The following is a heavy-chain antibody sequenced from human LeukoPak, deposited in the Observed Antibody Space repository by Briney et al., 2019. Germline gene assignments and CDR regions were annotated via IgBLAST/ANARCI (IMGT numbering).Heavy chain of an antibody. CDR3: ARGGYQSSNWFDP. J-gene: IGHJ5*02. D-gene: IGHD3-16*02. V-gene: IGHV5-51*01. CDR1: GYSFTRYW. Sequence: GESLKISFKGSGYSFTRYWIGWVRPIPGKGLEWMGIIYPGDSDTRYSPSFQGQVIISADKSINTAYLQWSSLKASDTAMYYCARGGYQSSNWFDPWGQGTLVTVSS. CDR2: IYPGDSDT.